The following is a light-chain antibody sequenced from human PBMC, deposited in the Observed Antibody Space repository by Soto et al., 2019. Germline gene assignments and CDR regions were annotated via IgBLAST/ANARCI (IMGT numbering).Light chain of an antibody. V-gene: IGKV1-27*01. J-gene: IGKJ5*01. CDR1: QDISGY. CDR2: SAS. CDR3: QKFNTAPLT. Sequence: DIPMTPSPFSLSASVGDRVTITCRAGQDISGYLAWYQQKPGKGPKLLIYSASTLQSGVPSRFSGSGSGTDFTLTISSLQPEDVATYYCQKFNTAPLTFGQGTRLEIK.